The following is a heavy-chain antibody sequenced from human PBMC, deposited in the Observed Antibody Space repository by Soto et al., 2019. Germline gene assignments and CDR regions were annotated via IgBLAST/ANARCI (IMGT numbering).Heavy chain of an antibody. V-gene: IGHV4-34*01. J-gene: IGHJ4*02. CDR1: GGSFSAYF. D-gene: IGHD2-15*01. Sequence: SETLSLTCAVYGGSFSAYFWTWIRQPPGQGLEWLGEINHSGSTNFNPSLKSRLTISMDTSKNQFSLQLNSVTAADTAVYYCTACIGGYYSGFDYWGQGTLVIVSS. CDR2: INHSGST. CDR3: TACIGGYYSGFDY.